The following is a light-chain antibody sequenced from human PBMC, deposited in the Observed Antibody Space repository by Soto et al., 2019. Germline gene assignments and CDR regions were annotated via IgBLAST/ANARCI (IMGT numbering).Light chain of an antibody. CDR1: SSNIGDNY. J-gene: IGLJ3*02. CDR3: AAWDDSLDGHV. V-gene: IGLV1-36*01. Sequence: QSVPTQPPSVSAAPRQRVTISCSGSSSNIGDNYVNWYQQVPGKAPKLLIYHDDLLSAGVSDRFSGSKSGTSASLAISDLQSQDEADYYCAAWDDSLDGHVFGGGTKLTVL. CDR2: HDD.